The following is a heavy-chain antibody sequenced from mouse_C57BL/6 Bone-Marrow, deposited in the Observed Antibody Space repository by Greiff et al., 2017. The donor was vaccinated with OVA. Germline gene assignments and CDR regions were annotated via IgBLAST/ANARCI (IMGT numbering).Heavy chain of an antibody. CDR1: GFTFSDFY. CDR2: SRNKANDYTT. Sequence: EVKLMESGGGLVQSGRSLRLSCATSGFTFSDFYMEWVRQAPGKGLEWIAASRNKANDYTTEYSASVKGRFIVSRDTSQSILYLQMNALIAEDTAIYYCAISPYYYAMDYWGQGTSVTVSA. CDR3: AISPYYYAMDY. J-gene: IGHJ4*01. V-gene: IGHV7-1*01.